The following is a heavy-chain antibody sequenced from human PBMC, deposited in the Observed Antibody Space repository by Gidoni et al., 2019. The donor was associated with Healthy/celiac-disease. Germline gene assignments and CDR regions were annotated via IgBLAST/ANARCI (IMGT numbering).Heavy chain of an antibody. J-gene: IGHJ6*02. CDR2: TYNSGST. CDR3: AREDLLSSSYGLDV. CDR1: GGSISSYY. Sequence: QVQLQGAGPGLGKPSGTLSLNCTGSGGSISSYYWSWIRQPAGKGLEGIGRTYNSGSTNYHPSLTSRVTMSVDTSKNQFSLMLSSVPAADTAVYYCAREDLLSSSYGLDVWGQGTLVTVSS. D-gene: IGHD6-6*01. V-gene: IGHV4-4*07.